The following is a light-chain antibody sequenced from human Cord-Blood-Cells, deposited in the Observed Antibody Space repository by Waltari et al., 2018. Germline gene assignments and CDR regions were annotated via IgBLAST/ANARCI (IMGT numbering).Light chain of an antibody. CDR2: EGS. V-gene: IGLV2-23*01. CDR1: SSEVGSYNL. CDR3: CSYAGSSTLV. Sequence: QSALTQPASVSGPPGKSSTISCTRTSSEVGSYNLVSWYQQHPGKAPKLMIYEGSTRPSGVSNRFSGSKSGNTASLTISGLQAEDEADYYCCSYAGSSTLVFGGGTKLTVL. J-gene: IGLJ3*02.